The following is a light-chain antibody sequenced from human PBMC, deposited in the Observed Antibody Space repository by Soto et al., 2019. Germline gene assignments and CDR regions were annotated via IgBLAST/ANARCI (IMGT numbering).Light chain of an antibody. V-gene: IGKV3-15*01. CDR2: GAS. CDR1: QSVSSN. Sequence: DIVMTQSPATLSVSPGERATLSCRASQSVSSNLDWYQQKPGQAPRLLIYGASTRATGIPSRFSGSGSGTDFTLTISSLQSEDFAVYYCQQYNNWPRTFGQGTKVDI. J-gene: IGKJ1*01. CDR3: QQYNNWPRT.